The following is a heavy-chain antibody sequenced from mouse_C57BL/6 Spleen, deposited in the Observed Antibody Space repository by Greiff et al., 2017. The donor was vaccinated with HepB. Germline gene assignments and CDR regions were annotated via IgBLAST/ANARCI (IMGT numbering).Heavy chain of an antibody. CDR2: IYPGSGST. CDR3: ARAYPYYAMDY. D-gene: IGHD2-10*01. V-gene: IGHV1-55*01. J-gene: IGHJ4*01. CDR1: GYTFTSYW. Sequence: QVQLQQPGAELVKPGASVKMSCKASGYTFTSYWITWVKQRPGQGLEWIGDIYPGSGSTNYNEKFKSKATLTVDTSSSTAYMQLSSLTSEDAAVYYCARAYPYYAMDYWGQGTSVTVSS.